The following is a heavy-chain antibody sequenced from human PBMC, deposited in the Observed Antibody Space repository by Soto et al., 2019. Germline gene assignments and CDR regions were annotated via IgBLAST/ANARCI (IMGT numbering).Heavy chain of an antibody. Sequence: QVQLQESGPGLVKPSQTLSLTCTVSGDSVSGGDSYWSWIRQPPGKALEWIGYTSFSGYTSYTPSLKSRVTFSVDMSKSQFPLRLTSVTAADTAIYYCVRGGNPYHYATSGPGTFDEWAQGTLVSVSS. J-gene: IGHJ4*02. CDR2: TSFSGYT. D-gene: IGHD1-26*01. CDR1: GDSVSGGDSY. CDR3: VRGGNPYHYATSGPGTFDE. V-gene: IGHV4-30-4*01.